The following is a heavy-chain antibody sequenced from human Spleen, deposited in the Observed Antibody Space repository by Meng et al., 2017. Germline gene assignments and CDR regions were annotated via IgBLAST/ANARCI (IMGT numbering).Heavy chain of an antibody. CDR2: SNAGNGNT. J-gene: IGHJ4*02. Sequence: ASVKVSCKASGYTFTSYAMHWVRQAPGQRLEWMGWSNAGNGNTKYSQEFQGRVTITRDTSASTAYMELSSLKSEDTAVYYCALTMNYYYFDYWGPGTLVTVSS. CDR3: ALTMNYYYFDY. D-gene: IGHD1-7*01. CDR1: GYTFTSYA. V-gene: IGHV1-3*02.